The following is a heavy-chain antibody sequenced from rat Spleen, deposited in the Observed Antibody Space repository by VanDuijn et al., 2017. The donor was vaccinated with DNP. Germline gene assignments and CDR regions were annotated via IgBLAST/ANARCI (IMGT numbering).Heavy chain of an antibody. Sequence: EVQLVESGGGLVQPGRSLKLSCAGSGFTFSNYNMAWVRQAPKKGLEWVATIIFDGHRTYYRDSVKGRFTISRDNAKSTLYLQMDSLRSEDSATYYCASHDITIPAPFDYWGQGVMVTVSS. CDR2: IIFDGHRT. D-gene: IGHD1-2*01. V-gene: IGHV5S10*01. CDR3: ASHDITIPAPFDY. J-gene: IGHJ2*01. CDR1: GFTFSNYN.